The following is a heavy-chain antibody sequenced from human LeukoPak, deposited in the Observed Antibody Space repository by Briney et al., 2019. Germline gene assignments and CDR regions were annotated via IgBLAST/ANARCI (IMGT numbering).Heavy chain of an antibody. CDR1: GGSISPYY. J-gene: IGHJ4*02. V-gene: IGHV4-4*07. CDR3: ARDGFRTVYYFDY. D-gene: IGHD1-14*01. CDR2: VYASGTT. Sequence: SETLSLTCTVSGGSISPYYWSWIRQPAGKGLEWLGRVYASGTTTYNLSLKSRVNMSVDTSKNQFSLHLSSVTAADTAVYYCARDGFRTVYYFDYWGQGTLVTVSS.